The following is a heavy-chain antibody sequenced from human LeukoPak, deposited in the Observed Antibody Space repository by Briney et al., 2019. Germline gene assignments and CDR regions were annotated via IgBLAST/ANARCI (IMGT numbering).Heavy chain of an antibody. CDR1: GFTFSDYY. CDR3: ARSAAAAGTPHGY. CDR2: ISSVGSTI. D-gene: IGHD6-13*01. J-gene: IGHJ4*02. V-gene: IGHV3-11*01. Sequence: GGSLRLSCAASGFTFSDYYMSWIRQAPGKGLEGVSYISSVGSTIYCADSVKGRFTISKDNAKNSLYLQMNSLRAEDTAVYYCARSAAAAGTPHGYWGQGTLVTVSS.